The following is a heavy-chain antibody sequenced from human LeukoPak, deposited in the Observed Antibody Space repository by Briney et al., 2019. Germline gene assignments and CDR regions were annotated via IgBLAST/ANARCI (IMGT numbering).Heavy chain of an antibody. D-gene: IGHD3-10*01. CDR1: GFTFSNYG. CDR2: IRNDGSDK. Sequence: GGSLRLSCAASGFTFSNYGIHWVRQAPGKGVEWVGFIRNDGSDKYYADSLKGRFTISRDNSKNTLYLQMHSLRPDDTAVYFCVKSEGLWLMDVDSWGQGTLVIVSS. J-gene: IGHJ4*02. V-gene: IGHV3-30*02. CDR3: VKSEGLWLMDVDS.